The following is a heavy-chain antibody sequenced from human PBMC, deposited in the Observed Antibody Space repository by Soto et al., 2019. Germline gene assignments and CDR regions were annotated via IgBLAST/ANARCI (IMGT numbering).Heavy chain of an antibody. Sequence: WASVKVSCKASGYTFPTFDIHWVRQAPGRGLEWMGWMNPSTGKTGDAQRFQGRVTMTRDTSTSTAYMEVSSLRSEDTGVYYCVRRKERSGPHYFDAWGQGTLVTVSS. CDR2: MNPSTGKT. J-gene: IGHJ4*02. V-gene: IGHV1-8*02. D-gene: IGHD6-25*01. CDR3: VRRKERSGPHYFDA. CDR1: GYTFPTFD.